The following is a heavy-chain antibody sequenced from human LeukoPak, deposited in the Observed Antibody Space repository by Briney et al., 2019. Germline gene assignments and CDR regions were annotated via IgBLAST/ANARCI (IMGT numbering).Heavy chain of an antibody. D-gene: IGHD2-2*01. V-gene: IGHV3-21*01. Sequence: GGSLRLSCAASGFTFSSYSMNWVRQAPGKGLEWVSYISSSSSYIYYADSMKGRFTISRDNAKNSLYLQMNSLRAEDTAVYYCARVYLGAFDIWGQGTMVTVSS. J-gene: IGHJ3*02. CDR1: GFTFSSYS. CDR3: ARVYLGAFDI. CDR2: ISSSSSYI.